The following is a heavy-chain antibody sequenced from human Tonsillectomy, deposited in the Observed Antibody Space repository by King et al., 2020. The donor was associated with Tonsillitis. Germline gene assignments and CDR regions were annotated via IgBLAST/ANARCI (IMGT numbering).Heavy chain of an antibody. CDR2: ISWNSGII. CDR3: AKDIVSGYYHDAFDI. V-gene: IGHV3-9*01. D-gene: IGHD3-22*01. J-gene: IGHJ3*02. Sequence: VQLVESGGGLVQPGRSLRLSCAASGFTFDDYAMHWVRQAPGKGLEWVSGISWNSGIIGYADSVKGRFTISRDNAKNSLYLQMNSLRAEDTAFYYCAKDIVSGYYHDAFDIWGQGTMVTVSS. CDR1: GFTFDDYA.